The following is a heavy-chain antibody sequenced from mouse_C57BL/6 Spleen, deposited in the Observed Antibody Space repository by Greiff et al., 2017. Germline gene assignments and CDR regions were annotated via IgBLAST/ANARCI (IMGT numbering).Heavy chain of an antibody. D-gene: IGHD2-3*01. CDR1: GFTFSSYT. Sequence: EVKLVESGGGLVKPGGSLKLSCAASGFTFSSYTMSWVRQTPEKRLEWVATISGGGGNTYYPDSVKGLFTISRDNAKNTLYLQMSSLRSEDTALYYCARHPLYDYYAMDYWGQGTSVTVSS. CDR2: ISGGGGNT. V-gene: IGHV5-9*01. CDR3: ARHPLYDYYAMDY. J-gene: IGHJ4*01.